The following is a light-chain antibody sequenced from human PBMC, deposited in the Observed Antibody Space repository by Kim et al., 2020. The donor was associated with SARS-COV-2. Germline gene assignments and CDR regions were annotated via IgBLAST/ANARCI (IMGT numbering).Light chain of an antibody. J-gene: IGLJ3*02. V-gene: IGLV6-57*03. CDR3: QSYDRTNVV. CDR2: EDN. CDR1: SGGIGSNY. Sequence: GKALTIPCTRRSGGIGSNYVQWDQQRPGSAPTIVIYEDNESPSGVPDRFSGSIDSSSDSASLTISGLKTEDEADYYCQSYDRTNVVFGGGTQLTVL.